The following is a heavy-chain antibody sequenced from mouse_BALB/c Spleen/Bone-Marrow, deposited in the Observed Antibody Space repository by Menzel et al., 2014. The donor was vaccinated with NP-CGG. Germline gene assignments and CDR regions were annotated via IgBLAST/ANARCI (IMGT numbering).Heavy chain of an antibody. D-gene: IGHD3-3*01. CDR1: GYTFTDYN. CDR3: ARRDLGDF. Sequence: EVQLQQSGPELVKPGASVKISCKASGYTFTDYNMNWVRQSHGKRLEWIGYIYPYNGDTGYNQKFKTRATLSIDNSSNTAYMELHSLTSEDSAVYYCARRDLGDFWGKGTPLPASS. CDR2: IYPYNGDT. J-gene: IGHJ2*01. V-gene: IGHV1S29*02.